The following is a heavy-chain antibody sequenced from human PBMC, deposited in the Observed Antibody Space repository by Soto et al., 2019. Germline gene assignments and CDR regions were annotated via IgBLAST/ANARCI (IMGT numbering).Heavy chain of an antibody. V-gene: IGHV1-58*01. D-gene: IGHD2-2*01. CDR2: IDPSSGST. J-gene: IGHJ4*02. CDR3: ARGRLRYCSSTSCYLFDY. Sequence: SVKVSCKASGFTFTSSAVQWVRQARGQRLEWIGWIDPSSGSTNYAQKFQERVTITRDTSISTAYMELSRLRSDDTAVYYCARGRLRYCSSTSCYLFDYWGQGTLVTVSS. CDR1: GFTFTSSA.